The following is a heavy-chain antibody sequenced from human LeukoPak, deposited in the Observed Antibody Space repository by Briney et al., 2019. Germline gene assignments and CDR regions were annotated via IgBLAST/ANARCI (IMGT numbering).Heavy chain of an antibody. Sequence: GESLKISFKGSGYSLTSYWIGWVRQMPGKGLEWMGIIYPGDSDTRYSPSFQGQVTISADKSISTAYLQWSSLKASDTAMYYCASPFTGSSSWYAGDAFDVWGQGTVVTVSS. CDR2: IYPGDSDT. V-gene: IGHV5-51*01. J-gene: IGHJ3*01. CDR3: ASPFTGSSSWYAGDAFDV. D-gene: IGHD6-13*01. CDR1: GYSLTSYW.